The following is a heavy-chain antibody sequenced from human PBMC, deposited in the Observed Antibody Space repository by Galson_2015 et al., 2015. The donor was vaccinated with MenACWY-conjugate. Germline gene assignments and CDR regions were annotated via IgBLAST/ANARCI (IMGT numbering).Heavy chain of an antibody. CDR1: GFTLSSYA. V-gene: IGHV3-30*09. CDR2: ISYDGSNK. D-gene: IGHD5-24*01. CDR3: AREAMGWLQPFDY. Sequence: SLRLSCAASGFTLSSYAMHWVRQAPGKGLEWVAVISYDGSNKYYAASVKGRFAISRDNSKNTLYLQMNSLRAEDTAVYYCAREAMGWLQPFDYWGQGTLVTVSS. J-gene: IGHJ4*02.